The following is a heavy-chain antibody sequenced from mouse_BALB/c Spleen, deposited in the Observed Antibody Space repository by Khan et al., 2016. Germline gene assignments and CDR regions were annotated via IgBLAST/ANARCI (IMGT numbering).Heavy chain of an antibody. CDR2: IHYSGGT. V-gene: IGHV3-1*02. J-gene: IGHJ4*01. CDR1: GYSITSGYS. Sequence: EVQLQESGPDLVKPSQSLSLTCTVTGYSITSGYSWHWIRQFPGNKLEWMGYIHYSGGTKYIPSLKSRISITRDTSKNQFFLQLNSVTPEYTATYYCTRSHGYYAMDYWGQGTSVTVSS. CDR3: TRSHGYYAMDY.